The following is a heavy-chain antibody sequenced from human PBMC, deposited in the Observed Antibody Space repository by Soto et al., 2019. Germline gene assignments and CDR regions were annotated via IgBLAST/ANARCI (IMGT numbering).Heavy chain of an antibody. CDR1: GFTFSSYG. Sequence: GGSLRLSCAASGFTFSSYGMHWVRQVPGKGLEWVAVIWYDGSNKNYADSVKGRFTISRDNSKNTLYLQMNSLRAEDTAIYYCARDPLAVTGSFIDYWGQGTLVTVSS. D-gene: IGHD6-19*01. CDR3: ARDPLAVTGSFIDY. V-gene: IGHV3-33*01. J-gene: IGHJ4*02. CDR2: IWYDGSNK.